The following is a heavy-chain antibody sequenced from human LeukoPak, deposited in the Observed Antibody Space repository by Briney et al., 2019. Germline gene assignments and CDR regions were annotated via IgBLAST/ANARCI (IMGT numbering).Heavy chain of an antibody. CDR1: GGTFSSYA. D-gene: IGHD6-13*01. J-gene: IGHJ3*02. CDR3: ARTYSSSWYDAFDI. Sequence: ASVKVSCKASGGTFSSYAISWVRQAPGQGLEWMGRIIPILGIANYAQKFQGRVTITADKSTSTAYMELSSLRSEDTAVYYCARTYSSSWYDAFDIWGQGTMVTVSS. V-gene: IGHV1-69*04. CDR2: IIPILGIA.